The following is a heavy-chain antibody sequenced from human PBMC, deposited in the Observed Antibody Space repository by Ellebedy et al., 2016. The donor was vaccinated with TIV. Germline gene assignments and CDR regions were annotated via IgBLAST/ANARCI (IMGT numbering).Heavy chain of an antibody. CDR3: ARDGTRSGGETWFDP. Sequence: MPSETLSLTCAVHGGSLSSDYWSWIRQPPGKGLEWIGYIYYSGNTNYNPSLKSRVIISVDTSKHQFSLRLSSVTAADTAVYYCARDGTRSGGETWFDPWGQGTLVTVSS. CDR2: IYYSGNT. D-gene: IGHD3-3*01. V-gene: IGHV4-59*01. J-gene: IGHJ5*02. CDR1: GGSLSSDY.